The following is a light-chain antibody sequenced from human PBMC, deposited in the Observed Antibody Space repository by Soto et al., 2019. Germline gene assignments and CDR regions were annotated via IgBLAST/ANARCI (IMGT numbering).Light chain of an antibody. J-gene: IGKJ1*01. V-gene: IGKV1-5*01. CDR1: QSISSS. CDR3: QQYHRYSWT. CDR2: DAS. Sequence: DIQMTQSPSTLSASVGDRVSIACRASQSISSSLAWYQQKPGKAPKLLIYDASSLERGVPSRFSGSGSGTEFTLSTNSLQPQDFATYYCQQYHRYSWTFGQGTKVEIK.